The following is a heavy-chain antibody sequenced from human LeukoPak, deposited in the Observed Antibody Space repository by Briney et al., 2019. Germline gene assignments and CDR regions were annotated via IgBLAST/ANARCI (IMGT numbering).Heavy chain of an antibody. CDR1: GVSFRGYY. D-gene: IGHD3-22*01. V-gene: IGHV4-34*01. J-gene: IGHJ4*02. Sequence: SETLSLTCAVYGVSFRGYYWSWIRQPPGEGLEWIGEINHSGSTNYNPSLKSRVTISVDKSKNQFSLKLICVTAADTAVYYCARKDSPYWGQGTLVTVSS. CDR3: ARKDSPY. CDR2: INHSGST.